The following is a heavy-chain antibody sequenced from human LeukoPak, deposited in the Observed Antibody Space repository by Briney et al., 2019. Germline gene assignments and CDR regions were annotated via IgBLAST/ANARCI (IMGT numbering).Heavy chain of an antibody. D-gene: IGHD3-10*01. J-gene: IGHJ4*02. Sequence: PGGSLRLSCAASGFTFSDYYMSWIRQAPGKGLEWVSVISGIGTGGTTYYADSVKGRFTISRDDSHNTLYLQMNSLRAEDTAVYFCARGGMDYYGSGTYYLMYYFDYWGQGALVTVSS. CDR3: ARGGMDYYGSGTYYLMYYFDY. CDR2: ISGIGTGGTT. V-gene: IGHV3-23*01. CDR1: GFTFSDYY.